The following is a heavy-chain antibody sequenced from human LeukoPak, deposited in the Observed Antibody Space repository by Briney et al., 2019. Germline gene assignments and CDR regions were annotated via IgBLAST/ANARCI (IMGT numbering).Heavy chain of an antibody. CDR2: IRSKVNSYAT. CDR1: GFTFSGSS. CDR3: TRHEELLWFGELPDY. J-gene: IGHJ4*02. D-gene: IGHD3-10*01. V-gene: IGHV3-73*01. Sequence: PGGSLKLSCAASGFTFSGSSMHWVRQASGKGLEWVGRIRSKVNSYATAYAASVKGRFTISRDDSKNTAYLQMNSLKSEDTAVYYCTRHEELLWFGELPDYWGQGTLVTVSS.